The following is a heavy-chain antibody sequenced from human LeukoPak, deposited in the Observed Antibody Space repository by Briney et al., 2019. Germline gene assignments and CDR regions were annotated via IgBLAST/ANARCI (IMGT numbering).Heavy chain of an antibody. CDR2: IYSGGST. CDR3: ATGERMVRGDGVDY. V-gene: IGHV3-66*01. Sequence: PRGSLRLSCAASGFTVRNNYMSWVRQAPGKGLEWVSVIYSGGSTYYADSVKGRFTISRDNSKNTLYLQMNSLRAEDTAVYFCATGERMVRGDGVDYWGQGTLVTVSS. CDR1: GFTVRNNY. D-gene: IGHD3-10*01. J-gene: IGHJ4*02.